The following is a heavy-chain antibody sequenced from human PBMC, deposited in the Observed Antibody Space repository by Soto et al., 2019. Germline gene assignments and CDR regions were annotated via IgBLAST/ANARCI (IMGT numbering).Heavy chain of an antibody. V-gene: IGHV4-39*01. CDR2: IYYSGST. CDR1: GGPISSSSYY. D-gene: IGHD3-3*01. J-gene: IGHJ6*02. CDR3: ARHETYYDFWSGYHIRPLYGMDV. Sequence: SSETLSLTCTVSGGPISSSSYYWGWIRQPPGKGLEWIGSIYYSGSTYYNPSLKSRVTISVDTSKNQFSLKLSSVTAADTAVYYCARHETYYDFWSGYHIRPLYGMDVWGQGTTVTVAS.